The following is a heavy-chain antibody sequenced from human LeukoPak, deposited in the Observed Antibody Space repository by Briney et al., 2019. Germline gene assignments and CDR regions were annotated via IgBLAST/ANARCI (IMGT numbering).Heavy chain of an antibody. CDR3: ARDFCSSTSCYEDY. V-gene: IGHV1-2*02. Sequence: ASVKVSCKASGYTFTDYYIHWARQAPGQGLEWMGWINPNSGGTNYAQKFQGRVTMTRDTCISTAYMELSRLKSDDTAVYYCARDFCSSTSCYEDYWGQGTLVTVSS. CDR2: INPNSGGT. CDR1: GYTFTDYY. J-gene: IGHJ4*02. D-gene: IGHD2-2*01.